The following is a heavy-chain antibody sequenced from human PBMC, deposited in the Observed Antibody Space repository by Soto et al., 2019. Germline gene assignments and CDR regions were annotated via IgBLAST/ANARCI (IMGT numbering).Heavy chain of an antibody. CDR3: ARESQYCSGGSCYPPYYFDY. V-gene: IGHV3-48*01. CDR2: ISSSSSTI. CDR1: GFTFSSYS. D-gene: IGHD2-15*01. Sequence: GGSLRLSCAASGFTFSSYSMNWVRQAPGKGLEWVSYISSSSSTIYYADSVKGRFTISRDNAKNSLYLQMNSLRAEDTAVYYCARESQYCSGGSCYPPYYFDYWGQGTLVTVSS. J-gene: IGHJ4*02.